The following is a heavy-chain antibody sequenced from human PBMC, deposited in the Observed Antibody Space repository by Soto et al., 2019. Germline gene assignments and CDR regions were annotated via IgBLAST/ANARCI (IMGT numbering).Heavy chain of an antibody. V-gene: IGHV1-18*01. J-gene: IGHJ6*02. CDR1: GYTFTSYG. Sequence: QVQLVQSGAEVKKPGASVKVSCKASGYTFTSYGFSWVRQAPGQGLEWMGWINAYNGDTNYAQNLQGRVTMTTDTSTHTAYMELRSLRSDDKAVYYCARMGDVPYYYYGMDVWGQGTTVTVSS. CDR3: ARMGDVPYYYYGMDV. CDR2: INAYNGDT. D-gene: IGHD3-16*01.